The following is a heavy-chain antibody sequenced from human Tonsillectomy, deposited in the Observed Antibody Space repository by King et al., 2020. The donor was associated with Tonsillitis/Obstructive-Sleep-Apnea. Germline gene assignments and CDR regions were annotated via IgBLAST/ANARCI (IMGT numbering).Heavy chain of an antibody. J-gene: IGHJ4*02. CDR3: PTEYYDILTGYYTHD. V-gene: IGHV3-15*01. CDR1: GFTFSNAW. Sequence: VQLVESGGGLVKPGGSLRLSCAASGFTFSNAWMSWVRQAPGKGLEWVGRIKSKTDGGTTDYAAPVKGRFTISRDDSKNTLFLQMNSLKTEDTAVYYCPTEYYDILTGYYTHDWGQGTLVTVSS. D-gene: IGHD3-9*01. CDR2: IKSKTDGGTT.